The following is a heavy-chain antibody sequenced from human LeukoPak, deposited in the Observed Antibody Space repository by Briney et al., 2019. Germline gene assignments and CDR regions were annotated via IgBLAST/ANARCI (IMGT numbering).Heavy chain of an antibody. CDR2: IRYDGTNK. CDR3: ARRSSSGWYPDYYYYYMDV. V-gene: IGHV3-30*04. Sequence: TGRSLRLSCAASGFTFSSYAMHWVRQAPGKGLEWVAFIRYDGTNKYYADSVKGRFTISRDNSKNTLYLKMNSLRGEDTAVYYCARRSSSGWYPDYYYYYMDVWGKGTTVTISS. J-gene: IGHJ6*03. D-gene: IGHD6-19*01. CDR1: GFTFSSYA.